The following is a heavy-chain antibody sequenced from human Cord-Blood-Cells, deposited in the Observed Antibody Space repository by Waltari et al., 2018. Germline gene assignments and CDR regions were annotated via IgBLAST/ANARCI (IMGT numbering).Heavy chain of an antibody. Sequence: EVQLVQSGAEVKKPGESLKISCKGSGYSFTSYWIGWVRQMPGKGLEGRGIIYPGDSDTRYSPSFQGQVTISADKSISTAYLQWSSLKASDTAMYYCARQRGYYDILTGYYAFDIWGQGTMVTVSS. J-gene: IGHJ3*02. V-gene: IGHV5-51*01. CDR3: ARQRGYYDILTGYYAFDI. CDR2: IYPGDSDT. CDR1: GYSFTSYW. D-gene: IGHD3-9*01.